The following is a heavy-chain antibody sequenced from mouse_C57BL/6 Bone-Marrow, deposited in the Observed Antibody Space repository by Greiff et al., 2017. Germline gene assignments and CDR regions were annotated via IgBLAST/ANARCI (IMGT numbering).Heavy chain of an antibody. D-gene: IGHD1-1*01. V-gene: IGHV3-1*01. CDR2: ISYSGST. J-gene: IGHJ3*01. Sequence: EVQLVESGPGMVKPSQSLSLTCTVTGYSITSGYDWHWIRHFPGNKLEWMGYISYSGSTNYNPSLKSRISITHDTSKNHFFLKLNSVTTEDTATXYCARGSYYGSSYVAWFAYWGQGTLVTVSA. CDR3: ARGSYYGSSYVAWFAY. CDR1: GYSITSGYD.